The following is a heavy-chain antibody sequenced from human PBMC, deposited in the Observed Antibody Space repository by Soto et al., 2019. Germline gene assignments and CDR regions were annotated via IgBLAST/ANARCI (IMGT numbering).Heavy chain of an antibody. CDR2: IWYDGSNK. V-gene: IGHV3-33*01. Sequence: QVQLVESGGGVVQPGRSLRLSCAASGFTFSSYGMHWVRQAPGKGLEWVAVIWYDGSNKYYADSVKGRFTISRDNSKNTLYLQRNSLRAEDTAVYYCARDGVREGAPAAIDYWGQGTLVTVSS. CDR1: GFTFSSYG. D-gene: IGHD2-2*01. J-gene: IGHJ4*02. CDR3: ARDGVREGAPAAIDY.